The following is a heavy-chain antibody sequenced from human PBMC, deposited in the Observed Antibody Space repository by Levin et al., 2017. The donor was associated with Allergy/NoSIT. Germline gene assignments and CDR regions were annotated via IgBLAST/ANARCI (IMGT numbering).Heavy chain of an antibody. CDR3: ATSQGAT. CDR1: GFTFRNYA. Sequence: GESLKISCAASGFTFRNYAMSWARQAPGKGLEGVSSISSSGDNSNYADSVRGRFTISRDNSHNTLFLQMNSLRVEDTAIYYWATSQGATWGQGTLVTVSS. D-gene: IGHD2/OR15-2a*01. V-gene: IGHV3-23*01. CDR2: ISSSGDNS. J-gene: IGHJ4*02.